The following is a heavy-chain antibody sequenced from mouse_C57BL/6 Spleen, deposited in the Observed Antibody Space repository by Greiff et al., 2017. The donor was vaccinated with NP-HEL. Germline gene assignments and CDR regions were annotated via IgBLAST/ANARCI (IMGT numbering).Heavy chain of an antibody. V-gene: IGHV1-82*01. D-gene: IGHD1-1*01. Sequence: QVQLQQSGPELVKPGASVKISCKASGYAFSSSWMNWVKQRPGKGLEWIGRIYPGDGDTNYNGKFKGKATLTADKSSSTAYMQLSSLTSEDSAVYFCARSGATVDPHFDYWGQGTTLTVSS. J-gene: IGHJ2*01. CDR1: GYAFSSSW. CDR3: ARSGATVDPHFDY. CDR2: IYPGDGDT.